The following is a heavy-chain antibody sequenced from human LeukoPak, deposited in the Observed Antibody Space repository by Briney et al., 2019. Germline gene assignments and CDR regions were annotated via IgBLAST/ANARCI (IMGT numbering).Heavy chain of an antibody. V-gene: IGHV1-69*13. CDR2: NMFTFGTT. Sequence: SVKVSCKASGGSFSKYGITWVRQAPGQGLEWMGGNMFTFGTTKYAQRFQGRVTISADESTSTAYMEVSSLRSEDTAVYYCARIAYCGADCHAFDVWGQGTMAIVSS. CDR1: GGSFSKYG. D-gene: IGHD2-21*01. J-gene: IGHJ3*01. CDR3: ARIAYCGADCHAFDV.